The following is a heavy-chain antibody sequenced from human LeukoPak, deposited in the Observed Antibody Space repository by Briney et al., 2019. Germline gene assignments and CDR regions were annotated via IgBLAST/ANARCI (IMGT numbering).Heavy chain of an antibody. V-gene: IGHV3-74*01. D-gene: IGHD1-26*01. CDR2: INSDGSST. CDR1: GFTFSSYW. Sequence: PGGSLRLSCAASGFTFSSYWMHWVRQAPGKGLVWVSRINSDGSSTSYADSVKGRFTISRDNAKNTLYLQMNSLRAEDTAVYYCARVKDSGSYFGFDYWGQGTLVTVSS. J-gene: IGHJ4*02. CDR3: ARVKDSGSYFGFDY.